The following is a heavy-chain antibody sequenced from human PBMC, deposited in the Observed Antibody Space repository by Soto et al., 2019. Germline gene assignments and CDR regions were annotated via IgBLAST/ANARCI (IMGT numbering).Heavy chain of an antibody. CDR1: GYTLTELS. V-gene: IGHV1-24*01. J-gene: IGHJ5*02. CDR3: ARSTDCSSTSCYRSRWFDP. D-gene: IGHD2-2*02. Sequence: ASVKVSCKVSGYTLTELSMHWVRQAPGKGLEWMGGFDPEDGETTYAQKFQGRVTMTEDTSTDTAYMELSSLRSEDTAVYYCARSTDCSSTSCYRSRWFDPWGQGTLVTVSS. CDR2: FDPEDGET.